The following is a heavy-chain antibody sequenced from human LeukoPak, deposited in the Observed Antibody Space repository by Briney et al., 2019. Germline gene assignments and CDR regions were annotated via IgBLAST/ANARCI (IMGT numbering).Heavy chain of an antibody. CDR3: ARDFLVAAAGTGGY. CDR2: INPNSGGT. CDR1: GYTFTGYY. Sequence: ASVKVSCKASGYTFTGYYMHWVRQAPGQGLEWMGWINPNSGGTNYAQKFQGRVTMTRDTSISTAYMELSRLRSDDTAVYYCARDFLVAAAGTGGYWGRGTLVTVSS. J-gene: IGHJ4*02. V-gene: IGHV1-2*02. D-gene: IGHD6-13*01.